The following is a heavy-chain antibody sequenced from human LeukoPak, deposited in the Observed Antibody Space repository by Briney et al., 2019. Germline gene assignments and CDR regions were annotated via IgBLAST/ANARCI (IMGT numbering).Heavy chain of an antibody. V-gene: IGHV4-4*02. CDR1: GGSISSSNW. D-gene: IGHD3-10*01. Sequence: SETLSLTCAVSGGSISSSNWWSWVRPPPGKGLEWIGEIYHSGSTNYNPSLKSRVTISVDTSKNQFSLKLSSVTAADTAVYYCARNLITMVRGVLGRGYYMDVWGKGTTVTVSS. CDR3: ARNLITMVRGVLGRGYYMDV. CDR2: IYHSGST. J-gene: IGHJ6*03.